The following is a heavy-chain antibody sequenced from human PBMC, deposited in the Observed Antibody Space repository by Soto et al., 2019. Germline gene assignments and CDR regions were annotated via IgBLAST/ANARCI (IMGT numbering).Heavy chain of an antibody. CDR1: GGTFSSYA. CDR3: ARRRRITGTTNWFDP. D-gene: IGHD1-7*01. V-gene: IGHV1-69*13. CDR2: IIPIFGTA. Sequence: SVKVSCKASGGTFSSYAISWVRQAPGQGLEWMGGIIPIFGTANYAQKFQGRGTITADESTSTAYMELSSLRSEDTAVSYCARRRRITGTTNWFDPWGQGTLVTVSS. J-gene: IGHJ5*02.